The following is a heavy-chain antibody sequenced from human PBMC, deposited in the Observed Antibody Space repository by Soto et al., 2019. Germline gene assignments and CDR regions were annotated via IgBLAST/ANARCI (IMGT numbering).Heavy chain of an antibody. J-gene: IGHJ4*02. Sequence: QVQLVQSGAEVKKPGSSVKVSCKASGGTFSSYAISWVRQAPGQGLEWMGGIIPIFGTADYAQKFQGRVTITAHESKSTGNMELSSLRSEDTAVYYCASHYDSSGYYYRGLDYWGQGTLVTVSS. CDR1: GGTFSSYA. V-gene: IGHV1-69*12. CDR2: IIPIFGTA. D-gene: IGHD3-22*01. CDR3: ASHYDSSGYYYRGLDY.